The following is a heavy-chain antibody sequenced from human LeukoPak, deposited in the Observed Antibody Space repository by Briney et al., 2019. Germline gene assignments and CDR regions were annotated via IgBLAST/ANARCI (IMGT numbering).Heavy chain of an antibody. CDR1: GGTFSSYA. CDR2: IIPIFGTA. J-gene: IGHJ6*02. D-gene: IGHD2-2*02. V-gene: IGHV1-69*13. CDR3: AKGRGYCSSTSCYTAGAYYYYGMDV. Sequence: EASVKVSCKASGGTFSSYAISWVRQAPGQGLEWMGGIIPIFGTANYAQKFQGRVTITADESTSTAYMELSSLRAEDTAVYYCAKGRGYCSSTSCYTAGAYYYYGMDVWGQGTTVTVSS.